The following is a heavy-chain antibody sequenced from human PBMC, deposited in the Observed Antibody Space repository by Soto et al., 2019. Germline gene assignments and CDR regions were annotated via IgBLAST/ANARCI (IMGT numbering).Heavy chain of an antibody. D-gene: IGHD7-27*01. J-gene: IGHJ3*02. CDR2: TFYSGSA. Sequence: PSETLSLTCTVSGASLSSYSWTWIRHTPGRGLEWIGFTFYSGSAYYSPSLKSRVTISIDASKNEISLRLTSVTAADTAVYFCATMWGPDNWGMPAFDTWGQGALVPVS. CDR3: ATMWGPDNWGMPAFDT. V-gene: IGHV4-59*01. CDR1: GASLSSYS.